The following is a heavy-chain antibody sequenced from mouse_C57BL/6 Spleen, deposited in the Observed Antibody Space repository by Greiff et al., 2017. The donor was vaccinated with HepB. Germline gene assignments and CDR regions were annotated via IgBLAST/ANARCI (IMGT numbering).Heavy chain of an antibody. CDR3: ARRLITTVVADWYFDV. D-gene: IGHD1-1*01. Sequence: VQVVESGAELARPGASVKMSCKASGYTFTSYTMHWVKQRPGQGLEWIGYINPSSGYTKYNQKFKDKATLTADKSSSTAYMQLSSLTSEDSAVYYCARRLITTVVADWYFDVWGTGTTVTVSS. CDR2: INPSSGYT. CDR1: GYTFTSYT. J-gene: IGHJ1*03. V-gene: IGHV1-4*01.